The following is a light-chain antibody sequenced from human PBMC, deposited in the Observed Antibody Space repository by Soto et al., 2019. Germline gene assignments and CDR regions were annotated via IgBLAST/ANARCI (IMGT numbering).Light chain of an antibody. CDR2: GAS. CDR1: QSVSID. J-gene: IGKJ1*01. V-gene: IGKV3-15*01. Sequence: EIVMTQSPYTLSVSPGDRATLSCRASQSVSIDLDWYQQTPGQAPRLLIYGASTRATGIPVRFSGSASGTEVTLTISSLQSEDFKLYYCQQYNKWPLTFGQGTKVDIK. CDR3: QQYNKWPLT.